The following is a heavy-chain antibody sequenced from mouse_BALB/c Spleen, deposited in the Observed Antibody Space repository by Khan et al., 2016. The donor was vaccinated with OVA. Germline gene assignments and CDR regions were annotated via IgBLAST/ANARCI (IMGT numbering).Heavy chain of an antibody. CDR2: INPSNGYT. V-gene: IGHV1-4*01. CDR3: VRDGAYHRNDGWFAY. D-gene: IGHD2-14*01. CDR1: GYTFTRYT. Sequence: QVQLKQSGAELARPGASVKMSCKASGYTFTRYTIHWIKLRPGQGLEWIGYINPSNGYTNYNQKFKDKATLTADKSSTTAYMELSSLTSDDSALYNCVRDGAYHRNDGWFAYWGQGTLVTVSA. J-gene: IGHJ3*01.